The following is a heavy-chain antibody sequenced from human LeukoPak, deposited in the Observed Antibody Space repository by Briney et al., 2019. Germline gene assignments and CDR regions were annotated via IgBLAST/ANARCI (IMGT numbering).Heavy chain of an antibody. CDR1: GFTFSSYG. Sequence: GGSLRLSCAASGFTFSSYGMHWVRQAPGKGLEWVAVISYDGSNKYYADSVKGRFTISRDNSKNTLYLQMNSLRAEDTAVYYRAKSMGYYEAFDIWGQGTMVTVSS. CDR3: AKSMGYYEAFDI. D-gene: IGHD2-15*01. J-gene: IGHJ3*02. CDR2: ISYDGSNK. V-gene: IGHV3-30*18.